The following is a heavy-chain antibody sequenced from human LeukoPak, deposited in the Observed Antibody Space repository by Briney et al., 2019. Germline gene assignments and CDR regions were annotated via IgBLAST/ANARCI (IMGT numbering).Heavy chain of an antibody. CDR3: ARAQGRYFDWLTSFDY. CDR2: IWYDGSNK. CDR1: GFTFSSYG. V-gene: IGHV3-33*01. D-gene: IGHD3-9*01. J-gene: IGHJ4*02. Sequence: GGSQRLSCVASGFTFSSYGMHWVRQAPGKGLEWVAVIWYDGSNKYYADSVKGRFTISRDNSKNTLYLQMNSLRAEDTAVYYCARAQGRYFDWLTSFDYWGQGTLVTVSS.